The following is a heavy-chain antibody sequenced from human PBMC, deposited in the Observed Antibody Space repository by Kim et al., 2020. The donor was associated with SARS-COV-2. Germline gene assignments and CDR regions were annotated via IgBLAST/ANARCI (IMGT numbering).Heavy chain of an antibody. Sequence: SNPSLRSRVTISVYTSETQFSLKLSSVTAADTAVYYCARDDSSGYLGGYWGQGTLVTVSS. J-gene: IGHJ4*02. D-gene: IGHD3-22*01. CDR3: ARDDSSGYLGGY. V-gene: IGHV4-34*01.